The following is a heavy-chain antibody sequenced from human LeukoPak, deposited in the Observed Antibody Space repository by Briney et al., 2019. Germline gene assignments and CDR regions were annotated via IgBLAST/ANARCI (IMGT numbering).Heavy chain of an antibody. CDR2: INPNSGGT. J-gene: IGHJ6*02. CDR3: ARDTRYCSGGSCCYYYHYGMDV. Sequence: ASVKVSCKASGYTFTGYYMHWVRQAPGQGLEWMGWINPNSGGTNYAQKFQGRVTMTRDTSISTAYMELSRLRSDDTAVYYCARDTRYCSGGSCCYYYHYGMDVWGQGTTVTVSS. D-gene: IGHD2-15*01. V-gene: IGHV1-2*02. CDR1: GYTFTGYY.